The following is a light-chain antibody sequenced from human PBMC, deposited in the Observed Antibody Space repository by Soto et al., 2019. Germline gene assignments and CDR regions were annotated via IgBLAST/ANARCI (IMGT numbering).Light chain of an antibody. CDR2: DVT. CDR1: SSDLGAYNP. Sequence: QSVLTQPASVSGSPGQSITISCTGTSSDLGAYNPVSWYRQHPGKAPKVMIYDVTNRPSGVSSRFSGSKSGNTASLTISGLQADDEADYYCCSYTTRNTLVFGTGTKLTVL. J-gene: IGLJ1*01. V-gene: IGLV2-14*01. CDR3: CSYTTRNTLV.